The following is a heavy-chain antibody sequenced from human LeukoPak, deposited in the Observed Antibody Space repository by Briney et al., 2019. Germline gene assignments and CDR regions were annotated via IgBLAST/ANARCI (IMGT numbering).Heavy chain of an antibody. CDR3: ARLRGGGYYYDSSGYSGGDAFDI. D-gene: IGHD3-22*01. CDR2: IYPGDSDT. V-gene: IGHV5-51*01. Sequence: GESLKISCKGSGYSFTSYWIGWVRQMPGKGLEWMGIIYPGDSDTRYSPSFQGQVTISADKSISTAYLQWSSLKASDTAMYYCARLRGGGYYYDSSGYSGGDAFDIWGQGTMVTVSS. J-gene: IGHJ3*02. CDR1: GYSFTSYW.